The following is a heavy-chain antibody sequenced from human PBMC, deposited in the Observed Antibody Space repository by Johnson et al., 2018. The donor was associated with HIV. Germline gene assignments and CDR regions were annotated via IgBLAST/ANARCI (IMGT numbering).Heavy chain of an antibody. CDR1: GFTFDDYG. D-gene: IGHD1-7*01. CDR2: INWNGGST. Sequence: VQLVESGGGVVQPGRSLRLSCAASGFTFDDYGMSWVRQAPGKGLEWVSGINWNGGSTGYAASVKGRFTISRDNAKNSLYLQMNSLRAEYTALYYCARSSQLLDAFDIWGQGTMVTVSS. CDR3: ARSSQLLDAFDI. V-gene: IGHV3-20*04. J-gene: IGHJ3*02.